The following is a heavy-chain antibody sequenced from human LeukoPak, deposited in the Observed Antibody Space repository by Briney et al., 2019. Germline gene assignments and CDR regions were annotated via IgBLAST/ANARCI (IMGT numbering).Heavy chain of an antibody. J-gene: IGHJ6*03. Sequence: PGGSLRLSCAASGVTFDDYGMSWVRQAPGKGLEWVSGINWNGGSTGYADSVKGRFTITRDNAKNSLYLQMNSLRAEDTALYYCARKKQLNYYYYYMDVWGKGTTVTVSS. CDR1: GVTFDDYG. V-gene: IGHV3-20*04. CDR3: ARKKQLNYYYYYMDV. D-gene: IGHD1-1*01. CDR2: INWNGGST.